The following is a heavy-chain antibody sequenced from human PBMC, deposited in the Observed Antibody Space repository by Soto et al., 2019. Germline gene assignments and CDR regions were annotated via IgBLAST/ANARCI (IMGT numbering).Heavy chain of an antibody. J-gene: IGHJ4*02. CDR1: GFTFSSYS. CDR3: AREGQLWLGYFDY. V-gene: IGHV3-21*01. CDR2: ISSSSSYI. D-gene: IGHD5-18*01. Sequence: GGSLRLSCAASGFTFSSYSMNWVRQAPGKGLEWVSSISSSSSYIYYADSVKGRFTISRDNAKNSLYLQMNSLRAEDTAVYYCAREGQLWLGYFDYWGQGTLVTVSS.